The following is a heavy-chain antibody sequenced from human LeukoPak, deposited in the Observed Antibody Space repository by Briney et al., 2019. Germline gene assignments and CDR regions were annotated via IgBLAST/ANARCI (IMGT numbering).Heavy chain of an antibody. V-gene: IGHV1-8*01. CDR3: ARGGNIGAVPTA. CDR1: GTTFMSND. Sequence: ASVKVSCKVSGTTFMSNDINWVRQATGQGLEWMGWMNPNNGNTGYAPKFQGRVTMTRNTSITTAYMELSSLTSEDTAVYYCARGGNIGAVPTAWGQGTLVTVS. CDR2: MNPNNGNT. D-gene: IGHD6-13*01. J-gene: IGHJ4*02.